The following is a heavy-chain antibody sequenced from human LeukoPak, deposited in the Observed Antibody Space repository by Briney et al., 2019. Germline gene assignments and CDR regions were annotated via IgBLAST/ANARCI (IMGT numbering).Heavy chain of an antibody. CDR2: VYTSGGT. CDR3: AGGHSGSSAKILYYYYMDV. Sequence: PSETLSLTCTVSGGSISSDFWSWIRQPAGKGLEWIGRVYTSGGTNYNPSLKSRVTISIDTAKNQIPLKVRSVTAADTAIYYCAGGHSGSSAKILYYYYMDVWGKGTTVTVSS. D-gene: IGHD1-26*01. CDR1: GGSISSDF. V-gene: IGHV4-4*07. J-gene: IGHJ6*03.